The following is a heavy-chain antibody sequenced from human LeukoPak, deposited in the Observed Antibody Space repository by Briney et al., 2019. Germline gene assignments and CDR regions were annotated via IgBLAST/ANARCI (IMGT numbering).Heavy chain of an antibody. J-gene: IGHJ4*02. CDR3: AKVKIVGATAYFDY. CDR2: ISGSGGST. Sequence: GGSLRLSCAAPGFTFNSYAMSWVRQAPGKGLEWVSAISGSGGSTYYADSVKGRFTISRDNSKNTLYLQMNSLRAEDTAVYYCAKVKIVGATAYFDYWGQGTLVTVSS. CDR1: GFTFNSYA. V-gene: IGHV3-23*01. D-gene: IGHD1-26*01.